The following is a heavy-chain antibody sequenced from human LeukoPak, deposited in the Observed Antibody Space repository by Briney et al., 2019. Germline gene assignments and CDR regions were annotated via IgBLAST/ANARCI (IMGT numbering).Heavy chain of an antibody. J-gene: IGHJ6*03. D-gene: IGHD5-12*01. CDR2: ISSSSNYI. Sequence: GGSLRLSCAASGFTFSSYSMSWVRQAPGKGLEWVSSISSSSNYIYYADSLKGRFTISRDNAKNSLYLQMNSLRAEDTAVYYCARDQGGSIGLYHYYYMDVWGKGTTVTVSS. CDR3: ARDQGGSIGLYHYYYMDV. CDR1: GFTFSSYS. V-gene: IGHV3-21*01.